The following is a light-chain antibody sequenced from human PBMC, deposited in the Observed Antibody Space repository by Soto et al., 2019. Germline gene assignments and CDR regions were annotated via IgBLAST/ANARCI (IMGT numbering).Light chain of an antibody. V-gene: IGKV3-20*01. CDR1: QSVKNSY. Sequence: EIVLTQSPGTLSVSPGEGVTLSCRASQSVKNSYLAWYQHQPGQAPRLLISETSTRASGIPDRFSGGGSGTDFTLTITTLEPEDFAVSYCQHYSTSHSYTFGQGTKLE. CDR3: QHYSTSHSYT. CDR2: ETS. J-gene: IGKJ2*01.